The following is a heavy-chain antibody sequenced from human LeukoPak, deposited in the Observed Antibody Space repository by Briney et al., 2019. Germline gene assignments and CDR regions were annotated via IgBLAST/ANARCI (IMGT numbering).Heavy chain of an antibody. CDR1: GCTFSSYA. CDR3: ARDLICFGELLLDY. J-gene: IGHJ4*02. V-gene: IGHV3-30*04. Sequence: GGSLRLSCAASGCTFSSYAMHWVRQAPGKGLEWVAVISYDGSNKYYADSVKGRFTISRDNSKNTLYLQMNSLRAEDTAVYYCARDLICFGELLLDYWGQGTLVTVSS. D-gene: IGHD3-10*01. CDR2: ISYDGSNK.